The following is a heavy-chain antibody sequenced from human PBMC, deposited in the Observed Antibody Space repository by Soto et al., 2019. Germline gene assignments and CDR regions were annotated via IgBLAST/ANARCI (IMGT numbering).Heavy chain of an antibody. CDR1: GGSISSYY. CDR2: IYTSGST. D-gene: IGHD3-10*01. J-gene: IGHJ4*02. V-gene: IGHV4-4*07. CDR3: ARASYGSGSYHLDY. Sequence: SSETLSLTCTVSGGSISSYYWSWIRQPAGKGLEWIGRIYTSGSTNYNPSLKSRVTMSVDTSKNQFSLKLSSVTAADTAVYYCARASYGSGSYHLDYWGQGTLVTVSS.